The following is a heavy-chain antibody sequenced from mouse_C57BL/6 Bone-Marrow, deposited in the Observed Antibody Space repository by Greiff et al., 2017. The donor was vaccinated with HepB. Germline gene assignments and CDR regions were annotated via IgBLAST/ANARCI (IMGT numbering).Heavy chain of an antibody. Sequence: EVKLVESGGGLVKPGGSLKLSCAASGFTFSDYGMHWVRQAPEKGLEWVAYISSGSSTIYYADTVKGRFTISRDNAKNTLFLQMNSLRSEDTAMYYCARLYSNHWYFDVWGTGTTVTVSS. V-gene: IGHV5-17*01. D-gene: IGHD2-5*01. CDR2: ISSGSSTI. CDR1: GFTFSDYG. CDR3: ARLYSNHWYFDV. J-gene: IGHJ1*03.